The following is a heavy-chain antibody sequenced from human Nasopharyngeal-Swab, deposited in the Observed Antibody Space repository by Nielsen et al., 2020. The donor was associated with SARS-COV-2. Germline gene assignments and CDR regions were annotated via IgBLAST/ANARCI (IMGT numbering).Heavy chain of an antibody. V-gene: IGHV3-21*01. Sequence: GGSLRLSCAASGFTFTDYVMNWVRQAPGKGLEWVSSISTTSDYIYYADSVKGRFTISRDNARNSLHLQMHSLRAEDTAVYYCVRDGYSDWSFGYWGQGTLVTVSS. CDR1: GFTFTDYV. D-gene: IGHD3-9*01. CDR3: VRDGYSDWSFGY. CDR2: ISTTSDYI. J-gene: IGHJ4*02.